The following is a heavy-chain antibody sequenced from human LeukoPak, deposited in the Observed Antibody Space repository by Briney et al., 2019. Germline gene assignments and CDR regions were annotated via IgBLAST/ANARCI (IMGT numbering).Heavy chain of an antibody. CDR1: GDSISSSNYY. CDR2: IYYSGST. J-gene: IGHJ3*02. Sequence: PSETLSLTCTVSGDSISSSNYYWGWIRQPPGKGLEWIGSIYYSGSTYYNPSLKSRVTISVDTSKNQFSLKLSSVAAADTAVYYCARAEPLEMATRLGAFDIWGQGTMVTVSS. D-gene: IGHD5-24*01. V-gene: IGHV4-39*07. CDR3: ARAEPLEMATRLGAFDI.